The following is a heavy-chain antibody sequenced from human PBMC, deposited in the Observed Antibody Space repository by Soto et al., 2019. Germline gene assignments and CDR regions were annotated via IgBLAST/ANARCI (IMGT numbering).Heavy chain of an antibody. D-gene: IGHD6-25*01. CDR2: IYYSGST. CDR1: GGSISSGGYY. Sequence: PSETLSLTCTVSGGSISSGGYYWSWIRQHPGKGLEWIGYIYYSGSTYYNPSLKSRVTISVDTSKNQFSLKLSSVTAADTAVYYCARDRFRSGGNSELDYWGQGTLVTVSS. V-gene: IGHV4-31*03. J-gene: IGHJ4*02. CDR3: ARDRFRSGGNSELDY.